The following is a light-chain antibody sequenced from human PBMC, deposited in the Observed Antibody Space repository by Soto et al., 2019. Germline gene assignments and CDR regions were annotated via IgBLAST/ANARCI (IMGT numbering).Light chain of an antibody. CDR2: EVS. CDR3: SSYTSSSTLYV. J-gene: IGLJ1*01. CDR1: SSDVGGYNY. V-gene: IGLV2-14*01. Sequence: QSALTQPASVSGSPGQSITISCTGTSSDVGGYNYVSWYQRHPGKAPKLMIYEVSNRPSGVSNRFSGSKSGNMASLTISGLQAEDEADYYCSSYTSSSTLYVFGTGTKVTVL.